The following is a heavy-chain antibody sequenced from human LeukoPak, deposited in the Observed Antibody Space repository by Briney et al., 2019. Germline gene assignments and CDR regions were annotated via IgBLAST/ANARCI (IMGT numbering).Heavy chain of an antibody. CDR2: IYYSGST. Sequence: SETLSLTCTVSGGSISSYYWSWIRQPPGKGLEWVGYIYYSGSTNYNPYLKSRVTISVDTSKNQFSLKLSSVTAADTAVYYCARSRYDILTGYQPNDYWGQGTLVTVSS. J-gene: IGHJ4*02. V-gene: IGHV4-59*08. CDR3: ARSRYDILTGYQPNDY. CDR1: GGSISSYY. D-gene: IGHD3-9*01.